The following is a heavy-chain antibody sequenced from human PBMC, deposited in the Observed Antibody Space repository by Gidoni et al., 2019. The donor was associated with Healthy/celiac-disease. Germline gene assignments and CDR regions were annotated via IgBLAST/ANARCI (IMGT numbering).Heavy chain of an antibody. J-gene: IGHJ6*02. Sequence: GAEVKKPGASVKVSCKASGYTFTGYYMHWVRQAPGQGLEWMGWINPNSGGTNYAQKFQGWVTMTRDTSISTAYMELSRLRSDDTAVYYCARGGLTPPVTTFYYYGMDVWGQGTTVTVSS. V-gene: IGHV1-2*04. CDR3: ARGGLTPPVTTFYYYGMDV. CDR1: GYTFTGYY. CDR2: INPNSGGT. D-gene: IGHD4-4*01.